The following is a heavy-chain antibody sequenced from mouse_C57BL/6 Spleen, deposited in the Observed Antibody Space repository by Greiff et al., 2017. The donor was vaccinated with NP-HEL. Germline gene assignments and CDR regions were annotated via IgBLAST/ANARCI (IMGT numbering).Heavy chain of an antibody. J-gene: IGHJ4*01. D-gene: IGHD1-1*01. CDR1: GYSFTGYF. Sequence: EVQLQQSGPELVKPGDSVKISCKASGYSFTGYFMNWVMQSHGKSLEWIGRINPYNGDTFYNQKFKGKATLTVDKSSSTAHMELRSLTSEDSAVYYCARFKGGSSYYAMDYWGQGTSVTVSS. V-gene: IGHV1-20*01. CDR3: ARFKGGSSYYAMDY. CDR2: INPYNGDT.